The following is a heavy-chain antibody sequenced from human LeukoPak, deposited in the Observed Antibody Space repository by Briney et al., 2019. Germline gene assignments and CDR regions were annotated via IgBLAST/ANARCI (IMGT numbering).Heavy chain of an antibody. Sequence: GGSLRLSCAASGFTFSSYGMHWVRQAPGKGLDWVAVISYDGSNKYYVDSVKGRFTISRDNSKNTLYLQMNSLRAEDTAVYYCAKDLALRYFDWLSSDAFDIWGQGTMVTVSS. V-gene: IGHV3-30*18. CDR3: AKDLALRYFDWLSSDAFDI. CDR1: GFTFSSYG. J-gene: IGHJ3*02. CDR2: ISYDGSNK. D-gene: IGHD3-9*01.